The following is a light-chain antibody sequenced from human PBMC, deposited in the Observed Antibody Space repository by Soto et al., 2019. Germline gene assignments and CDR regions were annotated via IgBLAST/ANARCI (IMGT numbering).Light chain of an antibody. CDR1: QSLSSTY. CDR3: QQYGSSPLT. J-gene: IGKJ1*01. Sequence: EIVLTQSPGTLSLSPGERATISCRASQSLSSTYLAWYQQKPGQAPRLLIYGASNRATGIPDRFSGSGSGTDFTLTINRLEPEDFAVYYCQQYGSSPLTFGQGTKVDIK. V-gene: IGKV3-20*01. CDR2: GAS.